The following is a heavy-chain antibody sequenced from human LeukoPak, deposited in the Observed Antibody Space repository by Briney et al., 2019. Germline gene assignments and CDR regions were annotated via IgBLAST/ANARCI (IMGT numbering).Heavy chain of an antibody. V-gene: IGHV1-8*03. CDR3: ARGRRLRGVSSRPLYYSYYIHV. CDR1: GYTCNTFD. J-gene: IGHJ6*03. D-gene: IGHD3-10*01. Sequence: GASVKLPCKACGYTCNTFDINWARQATGQGPEWMGWVNPDNDKTVYAPKFQGRVSISSNNSINTAYMEFSGLKSDDTAVYYCARGRRLRGVSSRPLYYSYYIHVWGGGTTVTVSS. CDR2: VNPDNDKT.